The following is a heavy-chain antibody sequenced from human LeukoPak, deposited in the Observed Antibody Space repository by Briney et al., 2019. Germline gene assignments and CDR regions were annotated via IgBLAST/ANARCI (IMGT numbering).Heavy chain of an antibody. J-gene: IGHJ4*02. Sequence: GESLRLSCAASGFTFSSYAMSWVRQAPGKGLEWVSGISGSGGSTYYADSVKGRSIISRDNPKNTLYLQMNSLRAEDTAVYYCAKLAFGEFTDCWGQGTLVTVSS. CDR1: GFTFSSYA. D-gene: IGHD3-10*01. CDR2: ISGSGGST. V-gene: IGHV3-23*01. CDR3: AKLAFGEFTDC.